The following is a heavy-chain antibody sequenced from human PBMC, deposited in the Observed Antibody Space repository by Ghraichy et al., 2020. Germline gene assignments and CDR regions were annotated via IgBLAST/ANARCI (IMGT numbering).Heavy chain of an antibody. D-gene: IGHD3-10*01. CDR1: GDSVSSNSAA. CDR2: TYYRSKWYN. V-gene: IGHV6-1*01. CDR3: ARIAMVRGVINWFDP. J-gene: IGHJ5*02. Sequence: SQTLSLTCAISGDSVSSNSAAWNWIRQSPSRGLEWLGRTYYRSKWYNDYAVSVKSRITINPDTSKNQFSLQLNSVTPEDTAVYYRARIAMVRGVINWFDPWGQGTLVTVSS.